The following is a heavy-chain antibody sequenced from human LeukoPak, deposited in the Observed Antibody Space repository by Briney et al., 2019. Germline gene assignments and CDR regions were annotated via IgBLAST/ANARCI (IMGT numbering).Heavy chain of an antibody. V-gene: IGHV3-48*02. D-gene: IGHD5-18*01. CDR3: ATVAMEDWYFDL. CDR1: GFTFSNYA. J-gene: IGHJ2*01. Sequence: GGSLRLSCAASGFTFSNYAMSWVRQAPGKGLEWVSYISSSGSTIYYADAVKGRFTISRDNAKNSLYLQMRSLRDEDTAVYYCATVAMEDWYFDLWGRGTLVTVSS. CDR2: ISSSGSTI.